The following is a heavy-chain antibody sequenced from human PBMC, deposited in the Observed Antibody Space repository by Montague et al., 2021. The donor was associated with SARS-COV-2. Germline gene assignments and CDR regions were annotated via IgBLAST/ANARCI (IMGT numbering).Heavy chain of an antibody. J-gene: IGHJ4*02. V-gene: IGHV2-5*01. Sequence: PALVKPTQTLTLTCTFSGFSLRSDDEGVAWIRQSPGQAPEWLAVIYWNGDKRYSPSLQRRPTITKDTSENQVVLTMTNMDPVDTATYYCAHRGMIRGLIFDYWGQGTLVTVSS. D-gene: IGHD3-10*01. CDR2: IYWNGDK. CDR1: GFSLRSDDEG. CDR3: AHRGMIRGLIFDY.